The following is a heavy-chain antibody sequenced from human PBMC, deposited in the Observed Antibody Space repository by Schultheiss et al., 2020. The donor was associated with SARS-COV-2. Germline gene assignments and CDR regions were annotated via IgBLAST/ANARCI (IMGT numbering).Heavy chain of an antibody. J-gene: IGHJ3*02. V-gene: IGHV4-34*01. CDR2: INHSGST. Sequence: SETLSLTCAVYGGSFSGYYWSWIRQPPGKGLEWIGEINHSGSTNYNPSLKSRVTISVDTSKNQFSLKLSSVTAADTAVYYCASRMYYYDSSGYPNDAFDIWGQGTTVTVSS. CDR3: ASRMYYYDSSGYPNDAFDI. CDR1: GGSFSGYY. D-gene: IGHD3-22*01.